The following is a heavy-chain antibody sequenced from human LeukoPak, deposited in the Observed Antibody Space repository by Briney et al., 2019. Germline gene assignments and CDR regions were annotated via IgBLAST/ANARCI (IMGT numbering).Heavy chain of an antibody. Sequence: GASVKVSCKASGYTFTSYGISWVRQAPGQGLEWMGWISAYNGNTNYAQKLQGRVTMTTDTSTSTAYMELRSLRSDDTAVYYCARDGRGYSHDLSYYYGMDVWGQGTTVTVSS. CDR2: ISAYNGNT. J-gene: IGHJ6*02. CDR1: GYTFTSYG. D-gene: IGHD5-18*01. V-gene: IGHV1-18*01. CDR3: ARDGRGYSHDLSYYYGMDV.